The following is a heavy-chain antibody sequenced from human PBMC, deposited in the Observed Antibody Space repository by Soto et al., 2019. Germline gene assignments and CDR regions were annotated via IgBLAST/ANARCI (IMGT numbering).Heavy chain of an antibody. V-gene: IGHV1-18*01. Sequence: QVQLVQSGAEVKRPGASVKVSCKASGYTFTRYGITWVRQAPGQELEWMGWISAYNGNTKTAQKLQGRVTMTAATSTSTAYMELRSLKSDDTAVYCSAGDPGFRSDYWGQGTLVTVSS. J-gene: IGHJ4*02. CDR3: AGDPGFRSDY. CDR2: ISAYNGNT. CDR1: GYTFTRYG. D-gene: IGHD3-9*01.